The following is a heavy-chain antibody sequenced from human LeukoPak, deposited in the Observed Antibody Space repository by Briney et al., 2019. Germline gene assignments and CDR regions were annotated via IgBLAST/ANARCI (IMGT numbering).Heavy chain of an antibody. CDR1: GFTFSRYA. CDR3: ARDDGGYGSGSHYYFYSMDV. CDR2: ISTSGGST. J-gene: IGHJ6*02. Sequence: GGSLRLSCAASGFTFSRYAMHWVRQAPGKGLQFVSAISTSGGSTSYANSVRGRFTISRDNSKNTLRLQMGSLRAEDMAVYYCARDDGGYGSGSHYYFYSMDVWGQGTTVTVSS. D-gene: IGHD3-10*01. V-gene: IGHV3-64*01.